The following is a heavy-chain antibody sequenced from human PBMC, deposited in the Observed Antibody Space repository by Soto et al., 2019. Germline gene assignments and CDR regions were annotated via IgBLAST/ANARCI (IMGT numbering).Heavy chain of an antibody. CDR3: AKDLIFRASWAEVDY. CDR2: ISYDGSNK. D-gene: IGHD3-3*01. J-gene: IGHJ4*02. V-gene: IGHV3-30*18. Sequence: SLRLSCAASGFTFSSYGMHWVRQAPGKGLEWVAVISYDGSNKYYADSVKGRFTISRDNSKNTLYLQMNSLRAEDTAVYYCAKDLIFRASWAEVDYWGQGTLVTVSS. CDR1: GFTFSSYG.